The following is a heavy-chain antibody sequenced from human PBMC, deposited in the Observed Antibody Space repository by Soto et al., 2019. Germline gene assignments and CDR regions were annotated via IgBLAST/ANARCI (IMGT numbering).Heavy chain of an antibody. CDR2: IYYSGST. J-gene: IGHJ6*02. D-gene: IGHD2-2*01. CDR1: GGSISSGGYY. Sequence: PSETLSLTCTVSGGSISSGGYYWSWIRQRPGKGLEWIGYIYYSGSTYYNPSLKSRVTISVDTSKNQFSLKLSSVTAADTAVYYCARAVCISTSCYVLDYYYGMDVWGQGTTVTVSS. CDR3: ARAVCISTSCYVLDYYYGMDV. V-gene: IGHV4-31*03.